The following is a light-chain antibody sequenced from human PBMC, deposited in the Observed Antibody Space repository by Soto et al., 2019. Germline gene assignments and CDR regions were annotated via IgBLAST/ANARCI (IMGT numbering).Light chain of an antibody. V-gene: IGKV2-28*01. J-gene: IGKJ1*01. CDR2: AAS. CDR1: QSLLHSNGYNY. Sequence: DIVMTQSPLSLPVTPGGPASISCRSSQSLLHSNGYNYLAWYQQKPGKAPELLIYAASTLQSGVPSRFSGSGSGTDFTLTISSLEPEDFAVYYCQQRSNWPRTFGQGTKVDIK. CDR3: QQRSNWPRT.